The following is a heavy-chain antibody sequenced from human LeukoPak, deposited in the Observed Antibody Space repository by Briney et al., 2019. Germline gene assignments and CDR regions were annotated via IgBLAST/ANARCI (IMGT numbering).Heavy chain of an antibody. D-gene: IGHD4-23*01. V-gene: IGHV3-7*04. CDR3: ARAVDDDPIDY. J-gene: IGHJ4*02. Sequence: GGSLRLSCAASGFTFSRYWVNWVRQVPGKGLEWVANINEDGSEKHFVDSVKGRFTISRDNAKNSLYLQMNSLRVEDTAVYYCARAVDDDPIDYWGQGTLVTVSS. CDR1: GFTFSRYW. CDR2: INEDGSEK.